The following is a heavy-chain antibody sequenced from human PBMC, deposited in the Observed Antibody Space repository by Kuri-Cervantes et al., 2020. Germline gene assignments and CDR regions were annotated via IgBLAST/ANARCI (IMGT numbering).Heavy chain of an antibody. V-gene: IGHV1-18*01. CDR1: GYTFTSYG. Sequence: ASVKVSCKASGYTFTSYGISWARQAPGQGLEWMGWISAYNGNTNYAQKFQGRVTMTRDTSISTAYMELNWLRSDDAAVYYCARGTGRVLRSDAFDIWGQGTMVTVSS. D-gene: IGHD1/OR15-1a*01. CDR2: ISAYNGNT. J-gene: IGHJ3*02. CDR3: ARGTGRVLRSDAFDI.